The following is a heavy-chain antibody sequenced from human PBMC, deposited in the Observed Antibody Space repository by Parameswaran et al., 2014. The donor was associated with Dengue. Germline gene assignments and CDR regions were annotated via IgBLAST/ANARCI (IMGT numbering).Heavy chain of an antibody. V-gene: IGHV4-59*01. CDR2: IDYSGTT. CDR3: ARAPTFGSGSYWGGAIGVFFDS. J-gene: IGHJ4*01. Sequence: RWIRQPPGKGLEWVGYIDYSGTTNYNPSLKSRVTISLEPSKNQFSLQVKSLSAADTAVYFCARAPTFGSGSYWGGAIGVFFDSWGHGTLVTVSS. D-gene: IGHD3-10*01.